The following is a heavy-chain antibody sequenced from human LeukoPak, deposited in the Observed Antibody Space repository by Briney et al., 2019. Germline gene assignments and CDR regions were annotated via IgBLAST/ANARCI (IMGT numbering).Heavy chain of an antibody. CDR2: ISYDGSNK. J-gene: IGHJ4*02. D-gene: IGHD1-26*01. CDR1: GFTISNYD. Sequence: GGSLRLSCAASGFTISNYDMHWVRQAPGKGLEWVALISYDGSNKYYADSVKGRFTISRDNSKNTLYLQMNSLRAEDTAVYYCTRDMGGTYFDYWGQGTLVTDSS. CDR3: TRDMGGTYFDY. V-gene: IGHV3-30*03.